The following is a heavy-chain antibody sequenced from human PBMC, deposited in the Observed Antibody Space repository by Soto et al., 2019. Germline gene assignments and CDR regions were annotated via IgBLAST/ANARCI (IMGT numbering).Heavy chain of an antibody. Sequence: QVQLVQSGAEVKKPGSSVKVSCKASGGTFSSYAISWVRQAPGQGLEWMGGIIPIFGTANYAQKFQGRVTITADESTSTAYMELSSLRSEDKAVYYCARETQRRITMVRGVIIGDAFDIWGQGTMVTVSS. J-gene: IGHJ3*02. CDR2: IIPIFGTA. CDR3: ARETQRRITMVRGVIIGDAFDI. CDR1: GGTFSSYA. D-gene: IGHD3-10*01. V-gene: IGHV1-69*01.